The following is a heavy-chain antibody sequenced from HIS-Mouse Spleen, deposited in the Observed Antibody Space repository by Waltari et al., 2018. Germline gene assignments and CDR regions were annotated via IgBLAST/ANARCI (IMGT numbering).Heavy chain of an antibody. CDR1: GFPFSRSG. V-gene: IGHV3-30*03. J-gene: IGHJ4*02. CDR2: ISYDGSNK. D-gene: IGHD3-10*01. CDR3: EGVYGSGSYYFDY. Sequence: QVQLVESGGVVVQPGRSLRLSCAASGFPFSRSGMHWVRPAPGKGLEWVAVISYDGSNKYYADSVKGRFTISRDNSKNTLYLQMNSLRAEDTAVYYCEGVYGSGSYYFDYWGQGTLVTVSS.